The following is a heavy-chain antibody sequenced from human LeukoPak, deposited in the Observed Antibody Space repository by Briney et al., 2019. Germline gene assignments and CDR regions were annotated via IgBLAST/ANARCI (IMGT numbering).Heavy chain of an antibody. CDR3: ARDSTRILGLFDY. CDR1: GFTFGTYG. J-gene: IGHJ4*02. D-gene: IGHD2/OR15-2a*01. V-gene: IGHV3-48*01. Sequence: GGSLRLTCASSGFTFGTYGMNWVRQAPEKGLEWVSYISSRSDSENYADSVKGRFTISRDNIRNLLYLQMNGLRAEDTAVYFCARDSTRILGLFDYWGQGTLVTISS. CDR2: ISSRSDSE.